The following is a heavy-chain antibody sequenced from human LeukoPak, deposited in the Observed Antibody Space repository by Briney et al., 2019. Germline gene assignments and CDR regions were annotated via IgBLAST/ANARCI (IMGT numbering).Heavy chain of an antibody. V-gene: IGHV5-51*01. CDR3: ARLDGDYVGY. D-gene: IGHD4-17*01. J-gene: IGHJ4*02. Sequence: GWLRQPPGKGLEWMGIIYPGDSDTRYSPSFQGQVTISADKSISTAYLQWSSLKASDTAMYYCARLDGDYVGYWGQGTLVTVSS. CDR2: IYPGDSDT.